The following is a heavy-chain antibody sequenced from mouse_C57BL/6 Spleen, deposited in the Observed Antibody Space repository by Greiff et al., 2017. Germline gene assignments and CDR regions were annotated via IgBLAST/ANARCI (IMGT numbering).Heavy chain of an antibody. J-gene: IGHJ4*01. Sequence: QFPPQQPGAELVKPGASAKSSCKVSAYTFTSYWSHWVKQRPGQGLALIGMIHPSSGSTNYNEKFKRKATLALDKSSSTAYMQLSSLTSEDSAVYYGARRGEGQRGYAMDNWRQGSSVT. CDR3: ARRGEGQRGYAMDN. V-gene: IGHV1-64*01. CDR2: IHPSSGST. CDR1: AYTFTSYW. D-gene: IGHD3-3*01.